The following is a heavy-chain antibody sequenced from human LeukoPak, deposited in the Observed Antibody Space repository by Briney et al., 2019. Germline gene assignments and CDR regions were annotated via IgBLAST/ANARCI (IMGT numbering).Heavy chain of an antibody. Sequence: SETLSLTCTVSGDSISGYYWTWMRQPPGKGLDWIGYIYSSGSTKYNPSLESRLSISIDTSKNQFSLKLSSVTAADTAVYFCARLRNYCDYWGQGTLVTVSS. J-gene: IGHJ4*02. CDR2: IYSSGST. CDR1: GDSISGYY. D-gene: IGHD4-17*01. CDR3: ARLRNYCDY. V-gene: IGHV4-59*01.